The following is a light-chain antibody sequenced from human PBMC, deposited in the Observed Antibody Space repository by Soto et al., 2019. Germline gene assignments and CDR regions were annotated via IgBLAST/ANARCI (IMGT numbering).Light chain of an antibody. V-gene: IGKV3-15*01. CDR2: HAS. Sequence: EIVMTQSPATLSVSPGERATLSCRASQSVSNNLAWYQQKPGQAPRLLIYHASTGATGIPARFSGSGSGTELTLAISSVQSEDCAVYYCQQYNEWPLTFGGGIKVEIK. J-gene: IGKJ4*01. CDR1: QSVSNN. CDR3: QQYNEWPLT.